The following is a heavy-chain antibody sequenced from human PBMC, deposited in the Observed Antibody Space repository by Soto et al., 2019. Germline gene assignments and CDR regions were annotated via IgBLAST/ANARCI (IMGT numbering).Heavy chain of an antibody. CDR3: AREDIVLVPAAPIAFDI. Sequence: GGSLRLSCAASGFTFSDYYMSWIRQAPGKGLEWVSYISSSGSTIYYADSVKGRFTISRDNAKNSLYLQMNSLRAEDTAVYYCAREDIVLVPAAPIAFDIWGQGTMVTVSS. D-gene: IGHD2-2*01. CDR1: GFTFSDYY. J-gene: IGHJ3*02. V-gene: IGHV3-11*01. CDR2: ISSSGSTI.